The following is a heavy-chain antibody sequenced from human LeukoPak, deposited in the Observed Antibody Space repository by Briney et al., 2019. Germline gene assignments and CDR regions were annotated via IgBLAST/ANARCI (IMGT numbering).Heavy chain of an antibody. D-gene: IGHD4-17*01. CDR3: ARGSDFGDF. V-gene: IGHV4-59*02. CDR1: RASVTTDY. Sequence: SETLSLTCTVSRASVTTDYWSWIRQPPGKGLEWIGYIYYSGSTSYNPSLKGRVTMSVDTSKNQFSLRLSSVTAADTAVYYCARGSDFGDFWGQGTLVTVSS. CDR2: IYYSGST. J-gene: IGHJ4*02.